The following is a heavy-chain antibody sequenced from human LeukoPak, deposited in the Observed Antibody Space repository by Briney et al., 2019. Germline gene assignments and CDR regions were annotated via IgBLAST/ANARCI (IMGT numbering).Heavy chain of an antibody. Sequence: PSETLSLTCTVSGGSISDYYWSWIRQPAGKGLEWIGRIYTSGSTNYNPSLKSRVTMSVDTSKNQFSLKLSSVTAADTAVYYRARNGDYGVAYYYYYMDVWGKGTTVTVSS. J-gene: IGHJ6*03. CDR1: GGSISDYY. CDR3: ARNGDYGVAYYYYYMDV. D-gene: IGHD4-17*01. V-gene: IGHV4-4*07. CDR2: IYTSGST.